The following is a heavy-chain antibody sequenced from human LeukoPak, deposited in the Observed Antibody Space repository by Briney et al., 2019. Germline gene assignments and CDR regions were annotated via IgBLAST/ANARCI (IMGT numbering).Heavy chain of an antibody. CDR2: ISGSGGST. J-gene: IGHJ4*02. CDR3: ARGSTQYYYERLLDY. V-gene: IGHV3-23*01. D-gene: IGHD3-22*01. CDR1: GFTFSSYA. Sequence: GGSLRLSCAASGFTFSSYAMSWVRQAPGKGLEWVSVISGSGGSTYYADSVKGRFTISRDNSKNTLYLQMNSLRAEDTAVYYCARGSTQYYYERLLDYWGQGTLVTVSS.